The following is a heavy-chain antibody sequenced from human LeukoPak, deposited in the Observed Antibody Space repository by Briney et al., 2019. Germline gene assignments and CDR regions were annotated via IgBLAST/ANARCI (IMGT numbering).Heavy chain of an antibody. CDR1: GYTFTSYG. J-gene: IGHJ6*02. Sequence: GASVKVSCKASGYTFTSYGISWVRQAPGQGLEWMGWISAYNGNTNYAQKLQGRVTMTTDTSTSTAYMELRSLRSDDTAVYYCARDRGSGWYLGVYYYYGMDVWGQGTTVTVS. CDR3: ARDRGSGWYLGVYYYYGMDV. CDR2: ISAYNGNT. V-gene: IGHV1-18*01. D-gene: IGHD6-19*01.